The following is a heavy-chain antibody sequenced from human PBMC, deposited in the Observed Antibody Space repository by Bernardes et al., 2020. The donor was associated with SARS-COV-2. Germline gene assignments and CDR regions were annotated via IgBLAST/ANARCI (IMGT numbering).Heavy chain of an antibody. V-gene: IGHV4-34*01. Sequence: SESLSLTCAVYGGSLRNYYWGWIRQPPGKGLEWIGEISHSGSPMYNPSLKGRVTMSVDTSKNQFSLKLTSVTAADTAVYYCVTLGGFLYESGDPWGQGTLLTVSS. CDR2: ISHSGSP. D-gene: IGHD3-3*01. CDR1: GGSLRNYY. CDR3: VTLGGFLYESGDP. J-gene: IGHJ5*02.